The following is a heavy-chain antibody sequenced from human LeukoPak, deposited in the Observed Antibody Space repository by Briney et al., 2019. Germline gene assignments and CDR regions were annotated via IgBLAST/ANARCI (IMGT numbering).Heavy chain of an antibody. Sequence: GASVKVSCKASGYTFTSYDINWVRQATGQGLEWMGWMNPNSGNTGYAQKFQGRVTMTRNTSISTAYMELSSLRSEDTAVYYCARPRVLLPGVGAYHYYGMDVWGQGTTVTVSS. D-gene: IGHD3-10*01. J-gene: IGHJ6*02. CDR1: GYTFTSYD. CDR3: ARPRVLLPGVGAYHYYGMDV. V-gene: IGHV1-8*01. CDR2: MNPNSGNT.